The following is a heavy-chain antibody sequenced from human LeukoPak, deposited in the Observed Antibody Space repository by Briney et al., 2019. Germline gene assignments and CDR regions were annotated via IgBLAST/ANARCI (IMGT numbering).Heavy chain of an antibody. D-gene: IGHD2-15*01. Sequence: ASVKVSCKASGYTFTSYDINWVRQAPGQGLEWMGWINPSGGSTSYAQKFQGRVTMTRDMSTSTVYMELSSLRSEDTAVYYCARGLKDSYYYYMDVWGKGTTVTVSS. J-gene: IGHJ6*03. CDR2: INPSGGST. CDR3: ARGLKDSYYYYMDV. CDR1: GYTFTSYD. V-gene: IGHV1-46*01.